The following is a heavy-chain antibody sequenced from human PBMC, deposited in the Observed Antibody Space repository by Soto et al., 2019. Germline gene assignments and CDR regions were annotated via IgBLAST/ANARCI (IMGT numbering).Heavy chain of an antibody. J-gene: IGHJ5*02. CDR2: IYYSGST. Sequence: QVQLQESGPGLVKPSQTLSLTCTVSGGSISSGGYYWSWIRQHPGKGLEWIGYIYYSGSTYYNPSLKXXVXIXXDTSKNQFSLKLSSVTAADTAVYYCARVGDRGKSAWGQGTLVTVSS. CDR3: ARVGDRGKSA. CDR1: GGSISSGGYY. V-gene: IGHV4-31*01.